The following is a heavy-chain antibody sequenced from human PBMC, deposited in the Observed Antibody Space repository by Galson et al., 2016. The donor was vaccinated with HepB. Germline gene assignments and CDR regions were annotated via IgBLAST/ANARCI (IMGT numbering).Heavy chain of an antibody. CDR3: ARVFWPPHRDRYYYGMDV. Sequence: QSGAEVKQPGESLKISCKTSGYNFNIYWIAWVRQMPGTGPEWMGIIYPGASDTSYSPSFQGQVTISADKSISTAYLQWSSLKASDTAMFYCARVFWPPHRDRYYYGMDVWGQGTTVTVSS. D-gene: IGHD3-3*01. V-gene: IGHV5-51*01. J-gene: IGHJ6*02. CDR1: GYNFNIYW. CDR2: IYPGASDT.